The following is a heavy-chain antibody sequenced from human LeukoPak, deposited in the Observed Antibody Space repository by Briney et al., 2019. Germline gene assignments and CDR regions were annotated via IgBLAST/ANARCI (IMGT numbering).Heavy chain of an antibody. V-gene: IGHV1-46*01. CDR1: GYTFTSYN. CDR3: ARDREGSWSTDY. J-gene: IGHJ4*02. CDR2: IYPSGGGT. Sequence: ASVKVSCKASGYTFTSYNMHWVRQAPGQGLEWTGIIYPSGGGTSCAQQFQGRVTMTRDTSTSTVFMELSSLRSEDTAVYYCARDREGSWSTDYWGQGTLVTVSS. D-gene: IGHD6-13*01.